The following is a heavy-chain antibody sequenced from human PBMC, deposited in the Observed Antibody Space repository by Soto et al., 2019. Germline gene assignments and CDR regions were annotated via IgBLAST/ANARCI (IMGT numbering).Heavy chain of an antibody. J-gene: IGHJ4*02. CDR2: IIPILGIA. Sequence: SVTVSCQASVCSFSHYTIIWVRQAPGQGLEWMGRIIPILGIANYAQKFQGRVTITADKSTSTAYVELSSLRSEDTAVYYCARIYGDNDYWGQGTLVTVSS. CDR1: VCSFSHYT. CDR3: ARIYGDNDY. D-gene: IGHD4-17*01. V-gene: IGHV1-69*02.